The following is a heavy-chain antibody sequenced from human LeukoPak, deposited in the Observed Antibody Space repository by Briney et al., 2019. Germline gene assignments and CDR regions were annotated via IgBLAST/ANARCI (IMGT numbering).Heavy chain of an antibody. D-gene: IGHD3-3*01. V-gene: IGHV3-53*01. CDR2: IYSGGDT. CDR3: AKPYYDFWSGYDY. CDR1: GFTVSRNY. J-gene: IGHJ4*02. Sequence: PGGSLRLSCVPSGFTVSRNYMSWVRQAPGKGLEWVSVIYSGGDTYYADSVKGRFTISRDNSKNTLYLQMNSLRAEDTAVYYCAKPYYDFWSGYDYWGQGTLVTVSS.